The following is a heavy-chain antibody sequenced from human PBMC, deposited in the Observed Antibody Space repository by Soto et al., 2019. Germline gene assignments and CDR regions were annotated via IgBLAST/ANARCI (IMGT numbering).Heavy chain of an antibody. CDR3: ARDEGGYDILTGYYKAHHFDY. Sequence: EASVKVSCKASGYTFTHFYITWVRQAPGQGLEWMGAISPHNFNTNYAQKFRGRVTLTTEKSTNTAYMDLRSLTSDDTAVYYCARDEGGYDILTGYYKAHHFDYWRQRVPVTVSS. V-gene: IGHV1-18*01. J-gene: IGHJ4*02. CDR1: GYTFTHFY. D-gene: IGHD3-9*01. CDR2: ISPHNFNT.